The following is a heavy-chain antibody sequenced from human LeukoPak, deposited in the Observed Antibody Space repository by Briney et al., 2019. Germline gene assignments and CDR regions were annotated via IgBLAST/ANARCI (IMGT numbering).Heavy chain of an antibody. CDR3: AKVRMGVVAALDL. Sequence: GGSLRLSCAASGFSFSGSGIHWVRQAPGKGLEWVAFIQSDGSNRNYADSVKGRFTISRDNSKNTLYLQMDSLTVEDTAVYYCAKVRMGVVAALDLWGRGTLVTVSS. CDR1: GFSFSGSG. CDR2: IQSDGSNR. D-gene: IGHD2-2*01. V-gene: IGHV3-30*02. J-gene: IGHJ2*01.